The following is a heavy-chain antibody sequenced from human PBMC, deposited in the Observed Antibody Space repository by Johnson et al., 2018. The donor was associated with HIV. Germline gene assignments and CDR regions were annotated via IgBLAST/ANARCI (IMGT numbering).Heavy chain of an antibody. CDR3: ARGTLTGTTGGFDS. CDR1: GFTFSSYA. CDR2: ISGSGGST. Sequence: VQLVESGGGLVQPGGSLRLSCAASGFTFSSYAMSWVRQVPGKGLEWVSAISGSGGSTYYADSVKGRFTISRDNSKNTLYLQMNSLRAEDTALYYCARGTLTGTTGGFDSWGQGTMVTVSA. D-gene: IGHD1-20*01. J-gene: IGHJ3*02. V-gene: IGHV3-23*04.